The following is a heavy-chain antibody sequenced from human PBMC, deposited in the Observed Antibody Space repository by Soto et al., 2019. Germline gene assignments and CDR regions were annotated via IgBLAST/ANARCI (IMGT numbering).Heavy chain of an antibody. CDR1: GYTFTSYG. CDR3: ARDHPRYYDFWSGYRGEGIDYYYYGMDV. D-gene: IGHD3-3*01. Sequence: QVQLVQSGAEVKKPGASVKVSCKASGYTFTSYGISWVRQAPGQGLEWMGWISAYNGNTNYAQKLQGRVTMTTDTSTSTAYMELRSLRSDDTAVYYCARDHPRYYDFWSGYRGEGIDYYYYGMDVWGQGTTVTVSS. CDR2: ISAYNGNT. V-gene: IGHV1-18*01. J-gene: IGHJ6*02.